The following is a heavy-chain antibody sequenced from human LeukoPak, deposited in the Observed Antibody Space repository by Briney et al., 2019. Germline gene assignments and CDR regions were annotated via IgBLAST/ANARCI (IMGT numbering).Heavy chain of an antibody. Sequence: GGSLRLSCAASGLTVTNNYWHWVRQPPGKGPEWISLLYSNGDTKYADSVKGRFTFSRDNSKNTPYLQMNGLRAEDTAVYYCTYGDYPLTYWGQGTLVSVSS. V-gene: IGHV3-66*01. CDR2: LYSNGDT. CDR3: TYGDYPLTY. J-gene: IGHJ4*02. CDR1: GLTVTNNY. D-gene: IGHD4-17*01.